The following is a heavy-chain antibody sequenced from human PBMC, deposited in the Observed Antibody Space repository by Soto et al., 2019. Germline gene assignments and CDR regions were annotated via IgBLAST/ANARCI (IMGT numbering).Heavy chain of an antibody. CDR1: GYSVISSDYY. V-gene: IGHV4-39*01. J-gene: IGHJ6*02. Sequence: SETLALTCSVSGYSVISSDYYWAWIRQPPGKGLEWIGSMFYSGLTYYNPSLKSRVTLSVDTSKNHFSVRLNSVTAADTAVYYCAPLTVSLSGPYGIHVWGQGTTVTVSS. CDR3: APLTVSLSGPYGIHV. D-gene: IGHD2-15*01. CDR2: MFYSGLT.